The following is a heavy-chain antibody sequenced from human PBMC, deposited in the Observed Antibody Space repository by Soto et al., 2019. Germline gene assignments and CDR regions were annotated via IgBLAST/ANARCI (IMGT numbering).Heavy chain of an antibody. CDR2: IYYSGST. CDR3: AREIDYGDSVYFDY. Sequence: SETLSLTCTVSGGSISSGGYYWSWIRQHPGKGLEWIGYIYYSGSTYYNPSLKSRVTISVDTSKNQFSLKLSSVTAADTAVYYCAREIDYGDSVYFDYWGQGTLVTSPQ. CDR1: GGSISSGGYY. V-gene: IGHV4-31*03. J-gene: IGHJ4*02. D-gene: IGHD4-17*01.